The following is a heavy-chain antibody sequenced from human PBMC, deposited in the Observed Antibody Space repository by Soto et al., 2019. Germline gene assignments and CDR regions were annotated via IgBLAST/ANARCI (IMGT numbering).Heavy chain of an antibody. CDR2: ISAGGDDR. J-gene: IGHJ5*02. Sequence: EVHLLESGGALAQPGGSLRLSCAASGFTFSSHAINWVRQAPGKGLEWVSGISAGGDDRYYADSVKGRFTISRDTSNNTVHLQMNSLRVEDTAVYYCARDQSPRVEGGMVGDHWGQGTLVTVSS. CDR1: GFTFSSHA. CDR3: ARDQSPRVEGGMVGDH. V-gene: IGHV3-23*01. D-gene: IGHD2-15*01.